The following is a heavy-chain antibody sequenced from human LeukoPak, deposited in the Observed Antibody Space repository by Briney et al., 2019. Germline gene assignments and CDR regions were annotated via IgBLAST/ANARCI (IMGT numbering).Heavy chain of an antibody. CDR2: ISGSGGAT. D-gene: IGHD6-13*01. J-gene: IGHJ6*02. Sequence: PGGSLRLSCTVSGLTFSSYAMSWVRQAPGKGLEWVSSISGSGGATYYADSVKGRLIISRDNSRNTLYLQMNSLRAEDTAVYYCAKARGRWAAAGTNYYYYGMDVWGQGTTVTVSS. CDR3: AKARGRWAAAGTNYYYYGMDV. V-gene: IGHV3-23*01. CDR1: GLTFSSYA.